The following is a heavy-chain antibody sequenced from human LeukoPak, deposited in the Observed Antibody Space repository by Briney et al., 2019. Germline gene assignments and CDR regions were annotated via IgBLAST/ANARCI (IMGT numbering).Heavy chain of an antibody. V-gene: IGHV4-4*02. CDR1: GGSISGSYW. J-gene: IGHJ3*02. Sequence: SETLSLTCGVSGGSISGSYWWSWVRQPPGKGLEWNGEIYPSGSTNYNPSLKSRVTISMDKSKNQFSLKLSSVTAADTAVYYCASYGNAFDIWGQGTMVTVSS. CDR3: ASYGNAFDI. D-gene: IGHD4-17*01. CDR2: IYPSGST.